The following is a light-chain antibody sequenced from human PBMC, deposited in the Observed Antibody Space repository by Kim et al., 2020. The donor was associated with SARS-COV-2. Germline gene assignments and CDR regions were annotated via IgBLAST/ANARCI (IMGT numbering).Light chain of an antibody. CDR3: QQSDITPYT. J-gene: IGKJ2*01. Sequence: DIQMTQSPSSLSASVGDRVTITCRASRSIGNHLNWYQQRPGKAPNLLIFGASNLQSGVSSRFSGSDSGTDFTLTIRNLQPEESATYYCQQSDITPYTFGQGTKLEI. V-gene: IGKV1-39*01. CDR2: GAS. CDR1: RSIGNH.